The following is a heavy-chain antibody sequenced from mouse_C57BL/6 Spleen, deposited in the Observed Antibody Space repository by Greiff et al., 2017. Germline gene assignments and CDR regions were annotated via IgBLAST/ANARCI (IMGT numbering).Heavy chain of an antibody. V-gene: IGHV1-64*01. CDR2: IHPKSGST. D-gene: IGHD2-4*01. CDR1: GYTLHLYC. Sequence: QVPLQESGAELVKPGASVKLSCTSSGYTLHLYCMHWVKQRSGQGLEWIGMIHPKSGSTNYNEEFKRKATLTVDKSSSTAYMQLSSLTSEDSAVYYCARQGDYEDYFDYWGQGTTLTVSS. J-gene: IGHJ2*01. CDR3: ARQGDYEDYFDY.